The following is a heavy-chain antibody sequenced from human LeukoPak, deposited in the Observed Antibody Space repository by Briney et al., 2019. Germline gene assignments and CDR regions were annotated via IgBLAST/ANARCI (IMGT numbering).Heavy chain of an antibody. CDR1: GFTFSDYY. Sequence: GGSLRLSCAASGFTFSDYYMSWIRQAPGKGLEWVSYISSSGSTKYYADSVKGRFTISRDNAKDSLDLQMNNLRAEDTAVYYCAALIIGRPFDYWGQGTLVIVSS. V-gene: IGHV3-11*01. J-gene: IGHJ4*02. CDR2: ISSSGSTK. CDR3: AALIIGRPFDY. D-gene: IGHD1-26*01.